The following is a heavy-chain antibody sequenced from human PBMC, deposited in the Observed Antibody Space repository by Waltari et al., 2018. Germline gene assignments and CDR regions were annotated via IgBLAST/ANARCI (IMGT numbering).Heavy chain of an antibody. J-gene: IGHJ3*01. CDR3: ATYIGASVGTAAFDV. CDR2: MSFSGAP. Sequence: AWSPLPPGPGLGVAATMSFSGAPYTSPSLESRVTVSRDTSKNQLSLKLASVTAADTAVYYCATYIGASVGTAAFDVWGQGTMVTVSS. V-gene: IGHV4-39*01. D-gene: IGHD5-12*01.